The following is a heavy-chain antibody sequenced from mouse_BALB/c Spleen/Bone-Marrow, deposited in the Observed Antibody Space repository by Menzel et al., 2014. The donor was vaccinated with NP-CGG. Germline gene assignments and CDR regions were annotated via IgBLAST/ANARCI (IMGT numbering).Heavy chain of an antibody. CDR3: ARKDYFGYAAMDY. D-gene: IGHD1-2*01. V-gene: IGHV5-17*02. J-gene: IGHJ4*01. CDR1: GFTFSSFG. CDR2: ISGGSSII. Sequence: EVKLVESGGGLVQPGGSRKLSCAASGFTFSSFGTHWVRQAPEKGLEWVAYISGGSSIIYYADTVKGRFTISRGNPKNTLFLQMTSLRSEDTAIYYCARKDYFGYAAMDYWGQGTSVTVSS.